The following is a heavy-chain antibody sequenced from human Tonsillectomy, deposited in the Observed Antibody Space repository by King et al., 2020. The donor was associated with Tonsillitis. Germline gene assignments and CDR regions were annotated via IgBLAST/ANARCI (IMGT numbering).Heavy chain of an antibody. Sequence: DVQLVESGGGLVRPGGSLRLSCAASGFTFSDYSMTWVRQAPGKGLEWVSSISSRGSYNNYADSLKGRFTISRDNAKKSLYLQMNSLKVEDTAIYYCVRDGGDAWIQLWDADYWGQGTLVTVSS. V-gene: IGHV3-21*01. CDR2: ISSRGSYN. CDR1: GFTFSDYS. CDR3: VRDGGDAWIQLWDADY. D-gene: IGHD5-18*01. J-gene: IGHJ4*02.